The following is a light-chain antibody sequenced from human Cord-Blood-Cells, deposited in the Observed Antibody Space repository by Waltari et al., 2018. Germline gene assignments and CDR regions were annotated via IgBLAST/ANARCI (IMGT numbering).Light chain of an antibody. CDR2: EGS. Sequence: QSALTQPASVSGSPGPSITISCTGTCSDVGSYNFVPWYQQHPGKAPKLVIYEGSTRPSGVSNRFSGSKSGNTASLTIAGLQAEDEADYYCCSYAGSSTFVVFGGGTKLTVL. CDR1: CSDVGSYNF. V-gene: IGLV2-23*03. J-gene: IGLJ2*01. CDR3: CSYAGSSTFVV.